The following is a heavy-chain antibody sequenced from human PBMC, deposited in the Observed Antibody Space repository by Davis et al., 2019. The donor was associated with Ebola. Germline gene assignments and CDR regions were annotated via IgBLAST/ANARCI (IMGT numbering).Heavy chain of an antibody. CDR1: GGSISSYY. CDR2: IYYSGNT. J-gene: IGHJ3*02. Sequence: MPSETLSLTCTVSGGSISSYYWNWIRQSPGKGPEWIGYIYYSGNTKYNPSLESRVSISVDTSKNQFSLKLSSVTAADTAVYYCARVFDCSGGSCYGAGAFDIWGQGTMVTVSS. CDR3: ARVFDCSGGSCYGAGAFDI. D-gene: IGHD2-15*01. V-gene: IGHV4-59*01.